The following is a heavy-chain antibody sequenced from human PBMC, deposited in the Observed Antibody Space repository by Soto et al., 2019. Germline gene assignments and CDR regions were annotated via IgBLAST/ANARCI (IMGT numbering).Heavy chain of an antibody. D-gene: IGHD6-13*01. CDR3: ARDLEDEAGSSAY. J-gene: IGHJ4*02. V-gene: IGHV1-69*01. Sequence: QVQLVQSGAEVKKPGSSVKVSCKASGGTFSSYAISWVRQAPGQGLEWMGGVIPIFGTANYAQKLQGRVTITADESTNTAYMGLSSLRSEDTAVYYCARDLEDEAGSSAYWGQGTLVTVSS. CDR1: GGTFSSYA. CDR2: VIPIFGTA.